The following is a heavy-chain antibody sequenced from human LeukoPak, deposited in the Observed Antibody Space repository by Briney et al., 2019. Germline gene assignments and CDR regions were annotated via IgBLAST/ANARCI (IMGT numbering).Heavy chain of an antibody. CDR3: ARRDYYDSSGYYYY. CDR2: INPNSGGT. V-gene: IGHV1-2*02. CDR1: GYTFTGYY. Sequence: ASVKVSCKASGYTFTGYYMHWVRQAPGQGLEWMGWINPNSGGTNYAQKFQGRVTMTRDTSISTAYMELSRLRSDDTAVYYCARRDYYDSSGYYYYWGQGTLVTVSS. J-gene: IGHJ4*02. D-gene: IGHD3-22*01.